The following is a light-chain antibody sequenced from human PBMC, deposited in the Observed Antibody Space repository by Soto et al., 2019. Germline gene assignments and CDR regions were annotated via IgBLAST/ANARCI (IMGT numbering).Light chain of an antibody. V-gene: IGLV2-14*01. CDR1: SSDVGGYNY. CDR3: SSYTSSSPYV. Sequence: QSALTQPASVSGSPGHSITISCTGTSSDVGGYNYVSWYQQHPGKAPKLMIYDVGNRPSGVSNRFSGSKSGNTASLTISGLQAEDEADYYCSSYTSSSPYVFGTGTKLTVL. CDR2: DVG. J-gene: IGLJ1*01.